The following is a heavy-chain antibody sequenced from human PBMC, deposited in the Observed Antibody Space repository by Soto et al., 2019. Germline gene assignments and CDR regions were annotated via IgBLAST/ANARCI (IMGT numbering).Heavy chain of an antibody. V-gene: IGHV1-24*01. Sequence: GASVKVSCKVSGYTLTELSMHRVRQAPGKGLEWMGGFDPEDGETIYAQKFQGRVTMTEDTSTDTAYMELSSLRSEDTAVYYCATYCSSTSCYNRVQLVPPPYYYYGMDVWGQGTTVTVSS. CDR1: GYTLTELS. D-gene: IGHD2-2*02. J-gene: IGHJ6*02. CDR3: ATYCSSTSCYNRVQLVPPPYYYYGMDV. CDR2: FDPEDGET.